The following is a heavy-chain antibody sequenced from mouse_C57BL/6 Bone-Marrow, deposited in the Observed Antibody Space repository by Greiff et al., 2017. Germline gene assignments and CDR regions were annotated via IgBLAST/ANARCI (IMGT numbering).Heavy chain of an antibody. CDR1: GYTFTSHW. V-gene: IGHV1-56*01. D-gene: IGHD1-1*01. J-gene: IGHJ3*01. CDR2: IFPGSGCT. CDR3: AAYGSSPAY. Sequence: QVQLQQSGPELVRPGASVKISCKAPGYTFTSHWMPWVRQRPGPGLEWIGEIFPGSGCTYYNEKVKGRATLTVDKSYSTAYMQRSSRTSEDSAVYFCAAYGSSPAYWGQGTLVTVSA.